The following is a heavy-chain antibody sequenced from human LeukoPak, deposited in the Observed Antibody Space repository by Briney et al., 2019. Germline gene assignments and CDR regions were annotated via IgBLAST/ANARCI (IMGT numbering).Heavy chain of an antibody. CDR1: GYTFTGYY. Sequence: ASVKVSCKASGYTFTGYYMHWVRQAPGQGLEWMGWINPNSGGTNYAQKFQGRVTMTRDTSISTAYMELSRLRSDDMAVYYCARDDMYSSGWYTAWGQGTLVTVSS. V-gene: IGHV1-2*02. CDR3: ARDDMYSSGWYTA. CDR2: INPNSGGT. J-gene: IGHJ5*02. D-gene: IGHD6-19*01.